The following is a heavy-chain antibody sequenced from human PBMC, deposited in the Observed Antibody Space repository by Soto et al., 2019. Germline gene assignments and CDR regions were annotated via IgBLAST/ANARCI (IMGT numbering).Heavy chain of an antibody. V-gene: IGHV3-9*01. D-gene: IGHD3-22*01. CDR2: ISWNSGSI. CDR1: GFTFDDYA. J-gene: IGHJ4*02. CDR3: AKALLRYYYDSSGYYPEDDALDY. Sequence: GGSLRLSCAASGFTFDDYAMHWVRQAPGKGLEWVSGISWNSGSIGYADSVKGRFTISRDNAKNSLYLQMNSLRAEDTALYYCAKALLRYYYDSSGYYPEDDALDYWGQGTLVTVSS.